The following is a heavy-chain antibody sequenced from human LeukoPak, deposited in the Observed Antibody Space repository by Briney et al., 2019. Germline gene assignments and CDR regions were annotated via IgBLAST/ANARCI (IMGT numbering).Heavy chain of an antibody. Sequence: ASETLSLTCTVSGGSISSYYWSWIRQPPGKGLEWIGYIYDSGSTNYNPSLKSRVTISVDTSKNQFSLKLSSVTAADTAVYYCARGRNRVVVPAAIRPLFDYWGQGTLVTVSS. V-gene: IGHV4-59*12. CDR1: GGSISSYY. CDR3: ARGRNRVVVPAAIRPLFDY. D-gene: IGHD2-2*02. J-gene: IGHJ4*02. CDR2: IYDSGST.